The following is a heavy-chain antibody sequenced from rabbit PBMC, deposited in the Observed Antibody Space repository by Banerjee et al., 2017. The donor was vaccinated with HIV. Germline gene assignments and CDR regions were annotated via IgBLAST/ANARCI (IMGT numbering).Heavy chain of an antibody. CDR3: ARGDDAGVVGYDWDL. CDR2: MNTGSGGST. V-gene: IGHV1S45*01. J-gene: IGHJ4*01. D-gene: IGHD4-2*01. CDR1: GFTLSSSYW. Sequence: QEQLVESGGGLVTPEGSLTLTCTASGFTLSSSYWICWVRQAPGKGLEWIGCMNTGSGGSTYYASWAKSRSTISKTSSTTVTLQMTSLTAADTATYFCARGDDAGVVGYDWDLWGQGTLVTVS.